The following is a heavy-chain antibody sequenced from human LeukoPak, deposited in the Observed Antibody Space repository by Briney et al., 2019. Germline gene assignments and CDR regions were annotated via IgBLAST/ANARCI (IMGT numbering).Heavy chain of an antibody. CDR3: ARDGTTVVTDLNY. D-gene: IGHD4-23*01. J-gene: IGHJ4*02. CDR2: IIPILGIA. V-gene: IGHV1-69*04. Sequence: GASVKVSCKASGGTFSSYTISWVRQAPGQGLEWMGRIIPILGIANYAQKFQGRVTITADKSTSTAYMELSSPRSEDTAVYYCARDGTTVVTDLNYWGQGTLVTVSS. CDR1: GGTFSSYT.